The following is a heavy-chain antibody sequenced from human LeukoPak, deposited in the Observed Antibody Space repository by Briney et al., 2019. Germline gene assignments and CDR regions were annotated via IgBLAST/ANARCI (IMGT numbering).Heavy chain of an antibody. J-gene: IGHJ5*01. CDR1: GFAFSTYS. Sequence: PGGSLRLSCAASGFAFSTYSMNWVRQAPGKGLEWIGEIHHSGRTNYNPSLKSRITISADTSKKQFSLRLSSVTAADTAVYYCARGRSRVTIFGVALNWLDSWGQGNLVTVSS. D-gene: IGHD3-3*01. CDR2: IHHSGRT. CDR3: ARGRSRVTIFGVALNWLDS. V-gene: IGHV4-34*01.